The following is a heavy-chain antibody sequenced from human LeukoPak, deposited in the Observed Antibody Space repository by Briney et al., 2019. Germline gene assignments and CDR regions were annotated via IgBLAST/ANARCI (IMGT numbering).Heavy chain of an antibody. Sequence: ASVKVSCTASGYTFTGYYMHWVRQAPGQGLEWMGWINPNSGGTNYAQKFQGRVTMTRDTSTSTVYMELSSLRSEDTAVYYCARGGSYQLLWWFDPWGQGTLVTVSS. D-gene: IGHD2-2*01. CDR1: GYTFTGYY. CDR3: ARGGSYQLLWWFDP. V-gene: IGHV1-2*02. J-gene: IGHJ5*02. CDR2: INPNSGGT.